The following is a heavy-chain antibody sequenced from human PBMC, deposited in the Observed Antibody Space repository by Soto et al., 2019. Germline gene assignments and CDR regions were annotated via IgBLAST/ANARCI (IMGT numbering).Heavy chain of an antibody. CDR3: AKDPSGMEVGEVDY. J-gene: IGHJ4*02. CDR2: ISYDGSNK. Sequence: GGSLRLSCAASGFTFSSYGMHWVRQAPGKGLEWVAVISYDGSNKYYADSVKGRFTISRDNSKNTLYLQMNSLRAEDTAVYYCAKDPSGMEVGEVDYWGQGTLVTVSS. D-gene: IGHD1-26*01. V-gene: IGHV3-30*18. CDR1: GFTFSSYG.